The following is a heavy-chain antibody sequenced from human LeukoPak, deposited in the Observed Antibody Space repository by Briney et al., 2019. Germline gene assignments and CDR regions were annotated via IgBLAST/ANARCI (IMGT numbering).Heavy chain of an antibody. V-gene: IGHV3-74*01. J-gene: IGHJ6*04. CDR2: INSDGSST. D-gene: IGHD3-3*01. CDR1: GFTFSSYW. CDR3: AKVGGRYYDFWSGYDV. Sequence: GGSLRLSCAASGFTFSSYWMHWVRQAPGKGLVWVSRINSDGSSTSYADSVKGRFTISRDNAKNTLYLQMNSLRAEDTAVYYCAKVGGRYYDFWSGYDVWGKGTTVTVSS.